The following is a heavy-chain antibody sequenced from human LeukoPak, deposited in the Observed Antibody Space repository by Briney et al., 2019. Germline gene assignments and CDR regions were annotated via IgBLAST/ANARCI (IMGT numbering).Heavy chain of an antibody. CDR3: AKPLAAGYYYYMDV. J-gene: IGHJ6*03. D-gene: IGHD6-13*01. CDR1: GFTLSSYA. CDR2: ISGSGGST. V-gene: IGHV3-23*01. Sequence: GGSLRLSCAASGFTLSSYAMSWVRQAPGKGLEWVSAISGSGGSTYYADSVKGRFTISRDNSKNTLYLQMNSLRAEDTAVYYCAKPLAAGYYYYMDVWGKGTTVTVSS.